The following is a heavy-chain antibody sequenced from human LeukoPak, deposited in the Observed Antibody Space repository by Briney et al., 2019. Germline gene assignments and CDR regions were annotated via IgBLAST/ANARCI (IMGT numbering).Heavy chain of an antibody. Sequence: GGSLRLSCAASGFTFDDYAMHWVRHAPGKGLEWVSGIRWNSGSIVYADSVKGRFTISRDNAKNSLYLQMNSLRAEDTALYYCAKDIGIAVAGRGAAFDYWGQGTLVTVSS. CDR2: IRWNSGSI. J-gene: IGHJ4*02. V-gene: IGHV3-9*01. CDR1: GFTFDDYA. D-gene: IGHD6-19*01. CDR3: AKDIGIAVAGRGAAFDY.